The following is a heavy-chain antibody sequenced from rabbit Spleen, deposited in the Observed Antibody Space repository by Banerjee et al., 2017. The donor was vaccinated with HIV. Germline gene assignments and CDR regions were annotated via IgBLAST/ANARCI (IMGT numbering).Heavy chain of an antibody. D-gene: IGHD8-1*01. CDR3: ARDTGSSFSSYGMDL. CDR2: AYAGSTGST. CDR1: GFSFNSGYD. J-gene: IGHJ6*01. Sequence: QSLEESGGGLVKPGASLTLTCKASGFSFNSGYDMCWVRQAPVKGLERVACAYAGSTGSTYSATWAKGRFTISKTSSTTVTLQITSLTAADTATYFCARDTGSSFSSYGMDLWGPGTLVTVS. V-gene: IGHV1S40*01.